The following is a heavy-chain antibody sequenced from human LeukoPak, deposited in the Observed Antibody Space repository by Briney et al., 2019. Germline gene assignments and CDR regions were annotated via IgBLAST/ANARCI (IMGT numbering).Heavy chain of an antibody. CDR1: GGTFSSYT. CDR3: AGYGDYGLDY. D-gene: IGHD4-17*01. J-gene: IGHJ4*02. Sequence: ASVKVSCKASGGTFSSYTISWVRQAPGQGLEWMGWINPNSGGTNYAQKFQGRVTMTRDTSISTAYMELSRLRSDDTAVYYCAGYGDYGLDYWGQGTLVTVSS. CDR2: INPNSGGT. V-gene: IGHV1-2*02.